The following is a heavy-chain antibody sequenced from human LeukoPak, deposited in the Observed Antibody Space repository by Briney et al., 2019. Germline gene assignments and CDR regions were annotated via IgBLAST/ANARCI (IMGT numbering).Heavy chain of an antibody. J-gene: IGHJ4*02. CDR1: GFTFSKYW. V-gene: IGHV3-7*05. CDR2: INEDGSEK. Sequence: GGSLRLSCVVSGFTFSKYWMTWARQAPGKGLDWVANINEDGSEKYYVDSVKGRFSISRDNAQNSLYLQINSLRVEDTAVYYCAIYGITVPALDYWGQGTLVTVSS. CDR3: AIYGITVPALDY. D-gene: IGHD6-19*01.